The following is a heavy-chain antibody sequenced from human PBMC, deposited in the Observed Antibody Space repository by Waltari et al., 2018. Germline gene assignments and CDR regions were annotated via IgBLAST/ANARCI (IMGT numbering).Heavy chain of an antibody. CDR3: ARSITAAPIDS. Sequence: EVQLVESGGGLVQPGGSLRLSCEASGFTFSDPYVDWVRQAPGKVLECLGLSRNKAYTYTTEYAASVKGRFTISRDDSKNSVYLYMNSLTTEDTAVYYCARSITAAPIDSWGQGTLVTVSS. V-gene: IGHV3-72*01. CDR1: GFTFSDPY. CDR2: SRNKAYTYTT. J-gene: IGHJ4*02. D-gene: IGHD1-20*01.